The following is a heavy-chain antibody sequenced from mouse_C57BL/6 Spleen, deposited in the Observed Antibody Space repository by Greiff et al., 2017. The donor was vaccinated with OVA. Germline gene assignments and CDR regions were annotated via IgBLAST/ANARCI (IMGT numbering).Heavy chain of an antibody. CDR1: GYAFSSSW. V-gene: IGHV1-82*01. D-gene: IGHD2-3*01. Sequence: VQLQQSLPELVKPGASVKISCKASGYAFSSSWMNWVKQRPGKGLEWIGRIYPGDGDTNYNGKFKGKATLTADKSSSTAYMQLSSLTSEDSAVYVCEGGYYEDCDVWGTGTTVTVAS. J-gene: IGHJ1*03. CDR2: IYPGDGDT. CDR3: EGGYYEDCDV.